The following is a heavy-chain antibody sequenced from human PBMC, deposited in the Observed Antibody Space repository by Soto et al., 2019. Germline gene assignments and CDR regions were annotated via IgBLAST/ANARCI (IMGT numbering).Heavy chain of an antibody. Sequence: SETLSLTCTVSGGSISSYYWSWIRQPPGKGLEWIGYIYYSGSTNYNPSLESRVTISVDTTKNEFSLKLSSVTAADTAVYYCANSRDGYNLDAFDIWGQGTMVTV. J-gene: IGHJ3*02. CDR2: IYYSGST. V-gene: IGHV4-59*08. D-gene: IGHD5-12*01. CDR1: GGSISSYY. CDR3: ANSRDGYNLDAFDI.